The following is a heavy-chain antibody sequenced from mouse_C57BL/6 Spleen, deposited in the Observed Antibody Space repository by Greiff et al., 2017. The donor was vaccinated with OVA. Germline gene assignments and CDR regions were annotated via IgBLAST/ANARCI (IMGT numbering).Heavy chain of an antibody. Sequence: EVQLQESGPGLVKPSQSLSLTCSVTGYSITSGYYWNWIRQFPGNKLEWMGYISYDGSNNYNPSLKNRISITRDTSKNQFFLKLNSVTTEDTATYYCALDSSGYGGFAYWGQGTLVTVSA. CDR3: ALDSSGYGGFAY. J-gene: IGHJ3*01. D-gene: IGHD3-2*02. CDR1: GYSITSGYY. CDR2: ISYDGSN. V-gene: IGHV3-6*01.